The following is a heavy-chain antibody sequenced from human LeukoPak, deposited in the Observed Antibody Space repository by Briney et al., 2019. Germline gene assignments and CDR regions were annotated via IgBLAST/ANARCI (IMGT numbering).Heavy chain of an antibody. Sequence: ASVKVSCKASGYTFTGYYMHWVRQAPGQGLEWMGIINPSGGSTSYAQKFQGRVTMTRDTSTSTVYMELSSLRSEDTAVYYCAREYSSGWAPMGYFDYWGQGTLVTVSS. J-gene: IGHJ4*02. CDR3: AREYSSGWAPMGYFDY. CDR1: GYTFTGYY. V-gene: IGHV1-46*01. CDR2: INPSGGST. D-gene: IGHD6-19*01.